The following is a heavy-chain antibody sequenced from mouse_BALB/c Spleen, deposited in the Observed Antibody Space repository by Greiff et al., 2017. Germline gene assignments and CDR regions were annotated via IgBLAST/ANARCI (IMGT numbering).Heavy chain of an antibody. CDR2: ISYSGST. CDR1: GYSITSDYA. CDR3: AKGLTGYFDY. J-gene: IGHJ2*01. Sequence: DVQLQESGPGLVKPSQSLSLTCTVTGYSITSDYAWNWIRQFPGNKLEWMGYISYSGSTSYNPSLKSRISITRDTSKNQFFLQLNSVTTEDTATYYCAKGLTGYFDYWGQGTTLTVSS. D-gene: IGHD4-1*01. V-gene: IGHV3-2*02.